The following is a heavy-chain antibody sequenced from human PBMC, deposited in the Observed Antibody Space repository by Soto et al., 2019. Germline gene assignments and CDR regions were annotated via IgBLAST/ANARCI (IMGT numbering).Heavy chain of an antibody. V-gene: IGHV1-69*02. CDR2: IIPILGIA. CDR3: ATMVRGVRGYYFDY. CDR1: GGTFSSYT. J-gene: IGHJ4*02. Sequence: QVQLVQSGAEVKKPGSSVKVSCKASGGTFSSYTISWVRQAPGQGLEWMGRIIPILGIANYAQKFQGRVTITADKSTSTAYKELSSLRSEDTAVYYCATMVRGVRGYYFDYWGQGTLVTVSS. D-gene: IGHD3-10*01.